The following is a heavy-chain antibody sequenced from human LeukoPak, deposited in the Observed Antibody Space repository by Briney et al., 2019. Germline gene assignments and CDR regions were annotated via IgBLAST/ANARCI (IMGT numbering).Heavy chain of an antibody. CDR3: ARAYGSGSYLYLDY. CDR1: GGSISSTNW. CDR2: IYHSGYS. D-gene: IGHD3-10*01. V-gene: IGHV4-4*02. J-gene: IGHJ4*02. Sequence: SETLSLTCAVSGGSISSTNWWSWVRQPPGKGLEWIGEIYHSGYSNYNASLGSRVTISVDTSKNQFSLKLTSVTAADTAVYYCARAYGSGSYLYLDYWGQGTLVTVSS.